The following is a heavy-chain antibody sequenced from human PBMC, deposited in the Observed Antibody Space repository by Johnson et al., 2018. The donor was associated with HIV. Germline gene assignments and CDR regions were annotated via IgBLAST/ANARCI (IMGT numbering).Heavy chain of an antibody. D-gene: IGHD2-8*02. Sequence: VQLVEYGGGLVQPGGSLRLSCAASGFTLSGYDMHWVRQATGTGLEWVSEIDSVGDTYYPPSVKGRLTTSRENANNSLYLEMSSLRAGDTAVYYCARRSARSGGFDLWGQGTMVTVSS. CDR2: IDSVGDT. CDR3: ARRSARSGGFDL. V-gene: IGHV3-13*01. CDR1: GFTLSGYD. J-gene: IGHJ3*01.